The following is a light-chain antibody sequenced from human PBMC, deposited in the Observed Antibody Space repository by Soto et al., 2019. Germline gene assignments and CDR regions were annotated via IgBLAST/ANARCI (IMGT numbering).Light chain of an antibody. Sequence: EIVLTQSPGTLCLSPGERATLSCRASQSVSSNYLAWYQQKPGQAPRLLIYSASSRATGIPDRFSGSGSGTDFTLTISRLEPEDFAVYYCQQYGGSPRVTLGGGTKVEIK. V-gene: IGKV3-20*01. CDR3: QQYGGSPRVT. CDR1: QSVSSNY. J-gene: IGKJ4*01. CDR2: SAS.